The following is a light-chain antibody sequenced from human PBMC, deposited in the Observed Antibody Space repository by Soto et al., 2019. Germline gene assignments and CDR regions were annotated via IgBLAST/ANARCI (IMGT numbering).Light chain of an antibody. CDR1: SSNIGSNY. Sequence: QPVLTQPPSASGTPGQRVTISCSGSSSNIGSNYVYWYQHLPGTAPKLLIYTNNQRPSGVPDRFSGSKSGTSASLAISGLRSDDEADYYCAAWDDSLSVVVFGGGTKLTVL. CDR3: AAWDDSLSVVV. J-gene: IGLJ2*01. V-gene: IGLV1-47*01. CDR2: TNN.